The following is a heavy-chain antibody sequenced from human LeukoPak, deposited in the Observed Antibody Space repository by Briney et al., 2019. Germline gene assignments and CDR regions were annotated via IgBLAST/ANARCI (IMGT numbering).Heavy chain of an antibody. V-gene: IGHV3-9*01. Sequence: GGSLRLSCAASGFTFDDYAMHRVRQAPGKGLEWVSGISWNSGSIGYADSVKGRFTISRDNAKNSLYLQMNSLRAEDTALYYCAKARGTYSSGWSDYWGQGTLVTVSS. CDR2: ISWNSGSI. CDR1: GFTFDDYA. CDR3: AKARGTYSSGWSDY. J-gene: IGHJ4*02. D-gene: IGHD6-19*01.